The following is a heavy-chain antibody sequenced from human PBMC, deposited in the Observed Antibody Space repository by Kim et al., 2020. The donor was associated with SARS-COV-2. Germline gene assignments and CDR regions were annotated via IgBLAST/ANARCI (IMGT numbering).Heavy chain of an antibody. V-gene: IGHV3-21*01. CDR3: ARDLVVPAAMSSYYYYGMDV. CDR2: ISSSSSYI. Sequence: GGSLRLSCAASGFTFSSYSMNWVRQAPGKGLEWVSSISSSSSYIYYADSVKGRFTISRDNAKNSLYLQMNSLRAEDTAVYYCARDLVVPAAMSSYYYYGMDVWGQGTTVTVSS. J-gene: IGHJ6*02. D-gene: IGHD2-2*01. CDR1: GFTFSSYS.